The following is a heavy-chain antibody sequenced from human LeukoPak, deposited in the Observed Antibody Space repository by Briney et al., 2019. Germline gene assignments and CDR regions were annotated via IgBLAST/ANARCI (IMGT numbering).Heavy chain of an antibody. V-gene: IGHV3-53*01. D-gene: IGHD5/OR15-5a*01. J-gene: IGHJ4*02. Sequence: GGSLRLSCAVSGFNVRSNYMSWVHQAPGKGLEWVSVLHSSGDTYYADSVKGRFTISRDNSENTLYLQMNSLRAEDTAIYYCARGKVYYYYDYWGQGTLVTVSS. CDR3: ARGKVYYYYDY. CDR2: LHSSGDT. CDR1: GFNVRSNY.